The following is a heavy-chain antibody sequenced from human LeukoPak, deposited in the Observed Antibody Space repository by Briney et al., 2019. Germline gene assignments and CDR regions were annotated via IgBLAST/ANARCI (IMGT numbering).Heavy chain of an antibody. CDR1: GFTFSSYE. V-gene: IGHV3-48*03. Sequence: QPGGSLILSCAASGFTFSSYEMNWVRQAPGQGLEWVSYIDPTGRSIYYADSVKGRFTVSRDNANHSVFLQMNSLRDDDTAVYFCARKLALWGQGTLVTVSS. J-gene: IGHJ4*02. CDR3: ARKLAL. CDR2: IDPTGRSI.